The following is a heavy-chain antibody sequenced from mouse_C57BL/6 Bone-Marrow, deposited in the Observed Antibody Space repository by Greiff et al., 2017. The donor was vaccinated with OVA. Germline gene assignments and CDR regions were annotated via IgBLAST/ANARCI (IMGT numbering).Heavy chain of an antibody. Sequence: VQLQQPGAELVKPGASVKLSCKASGYTFPSYWMHWVKQRPGRGLEWIGRIDPNSGGTKYNEKFKSKATLTVDKPSSTAYMQLSSLTSEDSAVYYCTRAYPTPYYYAMDYWGQGTSVTVSS. V-gene: IGHV1-72*01. CDR2: IDPNSGGT. CDR3: TRAYPTPYYYAMDY. D-gene: IGHD1-1*01. CDR1: GYTFPSYW. J-gene: IGHJ4*01.